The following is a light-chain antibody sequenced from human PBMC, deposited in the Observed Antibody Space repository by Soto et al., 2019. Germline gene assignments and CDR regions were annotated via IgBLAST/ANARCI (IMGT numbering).Light chain of an antibody. CDR3: RSWDSSLSAYV. Sequence: QSVLTLPPSVSAAPGQNVSISCSGSSSNIGGNSVSWYRQLAGTAPKLLIYDDNRRHAGIPDRCSGSSSGTSATLGITGFQTGDGADDYCRSWDSSLSAYVFGTGTKVTVL. CDR2: DDN. CDR1: SSNIGGNS. J-gene: IGLJ1*01. V-gene: IGLV1-51*01.